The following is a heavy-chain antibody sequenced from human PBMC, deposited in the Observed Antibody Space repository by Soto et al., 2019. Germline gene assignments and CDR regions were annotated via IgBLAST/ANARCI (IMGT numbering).Heavy chain of an antibody. CDR1: GYTFTSYG. V-gene: IGHV1-18*01. CDR2: ISAYNGNT. D-gene: IGHD3-10*01. J-gene: IGHJ6*02. Sequence: GASVKVSCKASGYTFTSYGISWVRQAPGQGLEWMGWISAYNGNTNYAQKLQGRVTMTTDTSTSTAYMELRSLRSDDTAVYYCARDSRETMVRGVIPYYYYYGMDVWGQGTTVTVSS. CDR3: ARDSRETMVRGVIPYYYYYGMDV.